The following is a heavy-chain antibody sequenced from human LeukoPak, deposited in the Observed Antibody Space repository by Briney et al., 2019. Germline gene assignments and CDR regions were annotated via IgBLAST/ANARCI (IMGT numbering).Heavy chain of an antibody. CDR1: GYTFTRCA. CDR3: TIGLAGDWDAFDI. J-gene: IGHJ3*02. V-gene: IGHV1-3*01. CDR2: IHADSGNT. D-gene: IGHD6-19*01. Sequence: ASVKVSCKTSGYTFTRCAVHWVRQAPGQRLKWMGWIHADSGNTKYSQKLQGRVTIARDTSASTIYMELSSLRFEDTAVYFCTIGLAGDWDAFDIWGLGTMVTVSS.